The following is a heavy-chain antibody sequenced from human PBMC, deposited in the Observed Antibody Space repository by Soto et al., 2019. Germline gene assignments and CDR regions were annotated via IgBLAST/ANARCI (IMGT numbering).Heavy chain of an antibody. CDR1: GGTFSSYA. CDR3: VRVVAIPGSPDH. V-gene: IGHV1-69*12. CDR2: IVPIVDTS. D-gene: IGHD2-15*01. Sequence: QVQLVQSGAEVRQPASSVKVSCKTSGGTFSSYAISWVRQAPGQGLEWMGGIVPIVDTSTYAQKFQGRVTITADESTSTVYMELSSLRSDATAVYYCVRVVAIPGSPDHWGQGTLVTVSS. J-gene: IGHJ4*02.